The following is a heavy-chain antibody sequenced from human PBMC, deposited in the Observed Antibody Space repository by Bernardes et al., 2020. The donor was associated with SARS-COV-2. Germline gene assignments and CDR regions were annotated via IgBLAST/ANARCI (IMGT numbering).Heavy chain of an antibody. CDR2: INHSGST. J-gene: IGHJ5*02. V-gene: IGHV4-34*01. Sequence: SETLSLTRAVYGGSFSGYSWSWMRQSPGKGLEWIGDINHSGSTNYNPSLKTRVTMSLDTSKNQFSLKLSSVTAADTAVYYCARGLGLPFTIFGVVQSWWFDPWGQGTLVTVSS. D-gene: IGHD3-3*01. CDR3: ARGLGLPFTIFGVVQSWWFDP. CDR1: GGSFSGYS.